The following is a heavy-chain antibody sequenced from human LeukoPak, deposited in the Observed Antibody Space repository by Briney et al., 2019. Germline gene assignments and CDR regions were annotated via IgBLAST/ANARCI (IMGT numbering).Heavy chain of an antibody. CDR1: GFTVSSNS. CDR3: AKNPHYCSSTSCYAD. CDR2: IYSGGNT. V-gene: IGHV3-53*01. Sequence: PGGSLRLSCTVSGFTVSSNSWSWVRQAPGKGLEWVSFIYSGGNTHYSDSVKGRFTISRDNSKNTLYLQMNSLRAEDTAVYYCAKNPHYCSSTSCYADWGQGTLVTVSS. D-gene: IGHD2-2*01. J-gene: IGHJ4*02.